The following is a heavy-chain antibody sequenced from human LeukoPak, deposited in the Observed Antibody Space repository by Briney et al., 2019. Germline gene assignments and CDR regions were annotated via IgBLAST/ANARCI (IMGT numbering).Heavy chain of an antibody. CDR2: ISGSGGST. J-gene: IGHJ5*02. V-gene: IGHV3-23*01. CDR3: ARDDYDILTGPINWFDP. Sequence: GGSLRLSCAASGFTFSSYAMSWVRQAPGKGLEWVSAISGSGGSTYYADSVKGRFTISRDNSKNTLYLQMNSLRAEDTAVYYCARDDYDILTGPINWFDPWGQGTLVTASS. CDR1: GFTFSSYA. D-gene: IGHD3-9*01.